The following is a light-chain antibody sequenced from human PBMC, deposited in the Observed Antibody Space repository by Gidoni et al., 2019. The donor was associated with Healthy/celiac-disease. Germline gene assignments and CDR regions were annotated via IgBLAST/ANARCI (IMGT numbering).Light chain of an antibody. CDR1: QSVSSSY. Sequence: EIVLTQSPGTLSLSPGERATLSCRASQSVSSSYLAWYQQKPGHVPRLLIYGASSSATGIPDRFSGSGSGTDFTLTISRLEPEDFAVYYCQQYGSSPLTFGGGTKVVIK. V-gene: IGKV3-20*01. J-gene: IGKJ4*01. CDR2: GAS. CDR3: QQYGSSPLT.